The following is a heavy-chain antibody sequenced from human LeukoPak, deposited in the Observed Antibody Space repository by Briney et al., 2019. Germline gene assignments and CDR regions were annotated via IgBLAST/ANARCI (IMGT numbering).Heavy chain of an antibody. CDR3: AKDRSMIVVVILDY. CDR2: ISGSGGST. V-gene: IGHV3-23*01. CDR1: GFSFSSYA. D-gene: IGHD3-22*01. Sequence: GGSLRLSCAASGFSFSSYAMSWVRQAPGKGLEWVSAISGSGGSTYYADSVKGRFTISRDNSKNTLYLQMNSLRAEDTAVYYCAKDRSMIVVVILDYWGQGTLVTVSS. J-gene: IGHJ4*02.